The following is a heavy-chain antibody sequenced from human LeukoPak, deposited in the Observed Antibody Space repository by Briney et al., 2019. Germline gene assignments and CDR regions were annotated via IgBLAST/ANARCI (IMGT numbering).Heavy chain of an antibody. D-gene: IGHD3-22*01. CDR3: AIDYYDSSGPPYY. V-gene: IGHV1-2*02. Sequence: GASVKVSCKASGYTFTGYYMHWVRQAPGQGLEWMGWINPNSGGTNYAQKFQGRVTMTRDTSISTAYMELSRLRSDDTAVYYCAIDYYDSSGPPYYWGQGTLVTVSS. CDR2: INPNSGGT. CDR1: GYTFTGYY. J-gene: IGHJ4*02.